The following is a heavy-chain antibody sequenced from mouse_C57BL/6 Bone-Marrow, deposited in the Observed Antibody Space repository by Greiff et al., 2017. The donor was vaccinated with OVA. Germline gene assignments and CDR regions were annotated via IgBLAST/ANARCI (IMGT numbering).Heavy chain of an antibody. CDR1: GYTFTDYY. CDR3: ARFDGYYVLSFAY. CDR2: INPNNGGT. V-gene: IGHV1-26*01. J-gene: IGHJ3*01. D-gene: IGHD2-3*01. Sequence: EVQLQQSGPELVKPGASVKISCKASGYTFTDYYMNWVKQSHGQSLEWIGDINPNNGGTSYNQKFKGKATLTVDKSSSTAYMELRSLTSEDSAVYYCARFDGYYVLSFAYWGQGTLVTVSA.